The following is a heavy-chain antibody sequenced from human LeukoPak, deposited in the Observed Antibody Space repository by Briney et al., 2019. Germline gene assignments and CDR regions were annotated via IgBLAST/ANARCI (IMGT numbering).Heavy chain of an antibody. CDR1: GFTFSSYG. J-gene: IGHJ3*01. D-gene: IGHD7-27*01. Sequence: GGSLRLSCAASGFTFSSYGMSWVRQAPGKGLEWVANIKQDGSGKYYVDSVKGRFTISRGNAKNSLYLQMNSLRAEDTAVYYWARGANWASFRGQGKMVNVSS. CDR3: ARGANWASF. V-gene: IGHV3-7*05. CDR2: IKQDGSGK.